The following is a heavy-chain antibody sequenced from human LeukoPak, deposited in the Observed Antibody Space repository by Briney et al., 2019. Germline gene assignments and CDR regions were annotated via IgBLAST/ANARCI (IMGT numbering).Heavy chain of an antibody. CDR3: TTSGTPFEY. D-gene: IGHD3-10*01. Sequence: PGGSLRLSCAAPGFTFNKAWMSWVRLAPGKGLERVGRIKNKGDGGTTDYAAPVKGRFTVSRDDSKSTLYLQMNSLKTEDTAVYYCTTSGTPFEYWGQGTLVTVSS. J-gene: IGHJ4*02. V-gene: IGHV3-15*01. CDR2: IKNKGDGGTT. CDR1: GFTFNKAW.